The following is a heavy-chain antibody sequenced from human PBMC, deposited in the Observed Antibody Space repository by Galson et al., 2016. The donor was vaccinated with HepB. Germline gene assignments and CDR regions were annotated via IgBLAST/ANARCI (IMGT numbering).Heavy chain of an antibody. CDR1: GFSLTSSKVA. CDR3: ALLDYRGRSGVWDFDD. V-gene: IGHV2-5*02. Sequence: PALVKPTQTLTLTCTFSGFSLTSSKVAVGWIRQPPGKALEWLALIYWDDERRYRPSLKSRVTITMDTSKNQVVLTMTNVDPVDTATYYCALLDYRGRSGVWDFDDWGQGTLVTVSS. D-gene: IGHD4-23*01. J-gene: IGHJ4*02. CDR2: IYWDDER.